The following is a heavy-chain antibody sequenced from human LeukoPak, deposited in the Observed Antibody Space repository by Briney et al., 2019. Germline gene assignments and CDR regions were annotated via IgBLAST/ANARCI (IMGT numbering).Heavy chain of an antibody. D-gene: IGHD3-22*01. CDR1: GFTFSSYA. CDR3: AKDYDLGVVGYYDSSGYFDY. CDR2: ISGSGGST. Sequence: QTGGSLRLSCAASGFTFSSYAMSWVRQAPGKGLEWVSAISGSGGSTYYADSVKGRFTISRDNSKNTLYLQMNSLRAEDTAVYYCAKDYDLGVVGYYDSSGYFDYWGQGTLVTVSS. V-gene: IGHV3-23*01. J-gene: IGHJ4*02.